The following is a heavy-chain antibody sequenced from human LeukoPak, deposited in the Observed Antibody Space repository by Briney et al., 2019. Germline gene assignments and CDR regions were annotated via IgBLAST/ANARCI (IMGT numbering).Heavy chain of an antibody. CDR3: AKDRSSWYGFFYFDY. J-gene: IGHJ4*02. CDR1: GFXFSSYA. Sequence: PGGSLRLSCAASGFXFSSYAMSWVRQAPGKGLEWVSAISGSGGSTYYADSVKGRFTISRDNSKNTLYLQMNSLRAEDTAVYYCAKDRSSWYGFFYFDYWGQGTLVTVSS. V-gene: IGHV3-23*01. CDR2: ISGSGGST. D-gene: IGHD6-13*01.